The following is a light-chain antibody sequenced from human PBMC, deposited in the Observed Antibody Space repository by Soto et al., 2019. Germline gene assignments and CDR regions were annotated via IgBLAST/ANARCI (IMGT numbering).Light chain of an antibody. V-gene: IGLV2-14*01. CDR3: SSYTSSNTGV. CDR1: SSDVGHYNY. J-gene: IGLJ3*02. CDR2: EVT. Sequence: QSALTQAASVSGSPGQSIIISCIGTSSDVGHYNYVSWYQHHPGKAPKLIIYEVTNRPSGISDRFSGSRSGNTAFLTISGLQAEDEAHYHCSSYTSSNTGVFGGGTKLTVL.